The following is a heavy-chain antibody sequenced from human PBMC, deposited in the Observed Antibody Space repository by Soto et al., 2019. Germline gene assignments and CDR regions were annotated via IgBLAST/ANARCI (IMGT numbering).Heavy chain of an antibody. V-gene: IGHV1-69*06. CDR1: GGTVSSYA. CDR2: IIPIFGTA. J-gene: IGHJ4*02. Sequence: SVKVSCKASGGTVSSYAISWVRQAPGQGLEWMGGIIPIFGTANYAQKFQGRVTITADKSTSTAYMELSSLRSEDTAVYYCARARQDIVVVPAALEYYFDYWGKGTLVTVSS. CDR3: ARARQDIVVVPAALEYYFDY. D-gene: IGHD2-2*01.